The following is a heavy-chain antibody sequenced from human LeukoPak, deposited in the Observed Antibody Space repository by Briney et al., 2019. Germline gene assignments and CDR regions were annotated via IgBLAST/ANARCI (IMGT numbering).Heavy chain of an antibody. J-gene: IGHJ3*01. CDR2: TYYRSRWIN. D-gene: IGHD6-13*01. Sequence: SETLSLTCAISGDSVSSNSVTWNWIGQSPSRGLEWLGRTYYRSRWINEYALPVKSRISIDPDTSTNQFSLHLNSVSPEDTAVYYCARDVAGSAFDDWGQGTMVTVSS. CDR1: GDSVSSNSVT. V-gene: IGHV6-1*01. CDR3: ARDVAGSAFDD.